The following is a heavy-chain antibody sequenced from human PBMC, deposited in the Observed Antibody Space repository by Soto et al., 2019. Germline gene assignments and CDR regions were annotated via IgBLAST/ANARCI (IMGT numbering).Heavy chain of an antibody. Sequence: EVQLLESGGGLVQPGGSLRLSCAASGFTFSSYAMSWVRQAPGKGLEWVSAISGSGGSTYYADSVKGRFTISRDNSKNTLYLQMNSLRAEDTAVYYCAKDYDILTGYVDYYYYGMDVWGQGTTVTVCS. CDR2: ISGSGGST. J-gene: IGHJ6*02. D-gene: IGHD3-9*01. V-gene: IGHV3-23*01. CDR1: GFTFSSYA. CDR3: AKDYDILTGYVDYYYYGMDV.